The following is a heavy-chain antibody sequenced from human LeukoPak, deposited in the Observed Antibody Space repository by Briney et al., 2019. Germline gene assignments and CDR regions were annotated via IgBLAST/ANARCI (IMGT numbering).Heavy chain of an antibody. J-gene: IGHJ4*02. CDR1: GFTFSSYG. V-gene: IGHV3-74*01. CDR3: SSQIWLGELFAHY. CDR2: INSDGSTT. Sequence: PGGSLRLSCAASGFTFSSYGMHWVRQAPGKGLVWVSLINSDGSTTNYADSVKGRFTISRDNDKNTLYLQMNSLRAEDTAVYYCSSQIWLGELFAHYWGQGTLVTVSS. D-gene: IGHD3-10*01.